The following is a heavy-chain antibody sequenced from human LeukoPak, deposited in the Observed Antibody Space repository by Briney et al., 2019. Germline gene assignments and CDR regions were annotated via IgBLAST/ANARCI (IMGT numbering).Heavy chain of an antibody. CDR3: ARDRPRVGLDY. V-gene: IGHV3-21*06. CDR2: ISSSSSYI. CDR1: GXTFSSYS. J-gene: IGHJ4*02. D-gene: IGHD2-2*01. Sequence: PGGSLRLSCAASGXTFSSYSMNWVRQAPGKGLEWVSSISSSSSYIYYADSVKGRFTISRNNAKNALYLQMNSLRAEDMAVYYCARDRPRVGLDYWGQGTLVTVSS.